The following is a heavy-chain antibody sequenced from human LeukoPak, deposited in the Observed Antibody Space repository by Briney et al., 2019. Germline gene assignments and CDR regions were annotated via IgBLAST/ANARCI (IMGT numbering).Heavy chain of an antibody. Sequence: PGGSLRLSCAASGFTFSSYVMSWVRQPPGKGLEWVSAISGSGGSTYYADSVKGRFTISRDNSKNTFYLQMNSLRAEDAAVYYCARDRVPGDYWGQGTLVTVSS. V-gene: IGHV3-23*01. CDR2: ISGSGGST. CDR3: ARDRVPGDY. J-gene: IGHJ4*02. CDR1: GFTFSSYV.